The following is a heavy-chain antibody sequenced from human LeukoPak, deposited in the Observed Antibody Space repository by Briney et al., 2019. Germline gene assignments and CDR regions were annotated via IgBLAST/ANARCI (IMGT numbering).Heavy chain of an antibody. CDR1: GYTFTDYC. CDR3: ARDENPYYYYGMDV. V-gene: IGHV1-2*02. J-gene: IGHJ6*02. CDR2: IIPSSGGA. Sequence: ASVKVSCKASGYTFTDYCVHRVRQAPGQGLEWMGWIIPSSGGANYAQNFQGRVTMTRDTSIATAYMELSRLRSDDTAVYYCARDENPYYYYGMDVWGQGTTVTVSS.